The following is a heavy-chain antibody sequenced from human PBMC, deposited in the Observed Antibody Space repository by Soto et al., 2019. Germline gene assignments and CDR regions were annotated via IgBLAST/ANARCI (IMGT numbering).Heavy chain of an antibody. V-gene: IGHV1-18*01. CDR2: ISAYNGNT. J-gene: IGHJ6*02. CDR1: GYTFTSYG. CDR3: ARDLFMITFGGVIGGEGYGMDV. Sequence: GASVKVSCKASGYTFTSYGISWVRQAPGQGLEWMGWISAYNGNTNYAQKLQGRVTMTTDTSTSTAYMELRRLRSDDTAVYYCARDLFMITFGGVIGGEGYGMDVWGQGTTVTVSS. D-gene: IGHD3-16*02.